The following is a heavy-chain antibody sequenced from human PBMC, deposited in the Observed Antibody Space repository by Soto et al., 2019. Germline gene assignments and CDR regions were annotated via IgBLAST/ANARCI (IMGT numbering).Heavy chain of an antibody. Sequence: QVQLVQSGAEVKKPGASVKVSCKASGYTFTSYDINWVRQATGQGLEWMGWMNPNSGNTGYAQKFQGRVTMTRKTTKSTAYVGLSSLRCGDAAVFYWARGGGGSYFLNFWGQGTLGTVSS. J-gene: IGHJ4*02. CDR2: MNPNSGNT. V-gene: IGHV1-8*01. CDR1: GYTFTSYD. D-gene: IGHD1-26*01. CDR3: ARGGGGSYFLNF.